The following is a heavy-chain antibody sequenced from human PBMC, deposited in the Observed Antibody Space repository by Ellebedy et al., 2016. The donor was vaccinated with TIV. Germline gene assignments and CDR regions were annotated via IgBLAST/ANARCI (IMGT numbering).Heavy chain of an antibody. CDR3: ARYCNSTTCSNWFDP. J-gene: IGHJ5*02. Sequence: AASVKVSCKTSGYTFTSYGISWVRQAPGQGLEWMGWISAYNGNTNYAQMLQGRVTMTTDTFTSTAYMELRSLRSDDTAVYYCARYCNSTTCSNWFDPWGHGTLVTVSS. V-gene: IGHV1-18*04. CDR1: GYTFTSYG. CDR2: ISAYNGNT. D-gene: IGHD2-2*01.